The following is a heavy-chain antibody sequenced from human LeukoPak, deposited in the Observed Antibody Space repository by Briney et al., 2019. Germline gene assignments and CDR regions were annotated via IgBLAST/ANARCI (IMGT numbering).Heavy chain of an antibody. CDR3: ARDEGFCSGGSCYLPFDY. CDR1: GFTFSSYS. J-gene: IGHJ4*02. Sequence: GGSLRLSCAASGFTFSSYSMNWVRQAPGKGLEWVSSISSSSGYVYYADSVKGRFTISRDNAKNSLYLQMNSLRAEDTAVYYCARDEGFCSGGSCYLPFDYWGQGTLVTVSS. D-gene: IGHD2-15*01. CDR2: ISSSSGYV. V-gene: IGHV3-21*01.